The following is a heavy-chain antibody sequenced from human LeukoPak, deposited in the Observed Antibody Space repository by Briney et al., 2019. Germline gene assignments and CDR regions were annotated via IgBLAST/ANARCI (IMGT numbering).Heavy chain of an antibody. CDR3: AKVRNYDSSAYYWNDAFDI. D-gene: IGHD3-22*01. V-gene: IGHV3-23*01. CDR2: ISGSADST. CDR1: GFTFNNAW. J-gene: IGHJ3*02. Sequence: GGSLRLSCAASGFTFNNAWMTWVRQAPGKGLEWVSTISGSADSTYFADSVKGRFTISRDNSKNTLYLQMDTLRAEDTAVYYCAKVRNYDSSAYYWNDAFDIWGQGTKVTVSS.